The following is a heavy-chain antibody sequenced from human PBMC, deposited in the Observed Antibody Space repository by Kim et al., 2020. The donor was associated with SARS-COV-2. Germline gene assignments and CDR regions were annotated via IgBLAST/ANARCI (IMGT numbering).Heavy chain of an antibody. CDR1: GYTFTDYY. J-gene: IGHJ4*02. D-gene: IGHD3-10*01. CDR3: ARGAGVRTARRYDY. CDR2: MAPKSGDT. Sequence: ASVKVSCKASGYTFTDYYMHWIRQAPGQGLEWMGWMAPKSGDTNYAQKYQGRVTMTRDTSISTAYVELRSLRSDDSAVYFCARGAGVRTARRYDYWGQGTLVTVSS. V-gene: IGHV1-2*02.